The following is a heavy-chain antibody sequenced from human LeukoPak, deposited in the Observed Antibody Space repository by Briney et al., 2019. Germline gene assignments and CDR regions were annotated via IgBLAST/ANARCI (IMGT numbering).Heavy chain of an antibody. J-gene: IGHJ6*03. V-gene: IGHV3-74*01. CDR3: AREAMYSSSSIYYYYYMDV. D-gene: IGHD6-6*01. CDR1: GIIFSNYW. Sequence: GGSLRLSCAASGIIFSNYWMHWVRQAPGKGLVWVSRINRDGSSTSYADSVKGRFTISRDNAKNTLYLQMNSLRAEDTAVYYCAREAMYSSSSIYYYYYMDVWGKGTTVTVSS. CDR2: INRDGSST.